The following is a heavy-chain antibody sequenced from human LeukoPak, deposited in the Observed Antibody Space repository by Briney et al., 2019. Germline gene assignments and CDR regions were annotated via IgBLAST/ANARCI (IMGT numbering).Heavy chain of an antibody. V-gene: IGHV4-59*01. Sequence: SETLSLTCTVSGGSISSYYWSWIRQPPGKGLEWIGYIYYSGSTNYNPSLKNRVTISVDTSKNQFSLKLSSVTAADTAVYYCARMAMVTGLIDYWGQGTLVTVSS. CDR1: GGSISSYY. CDR3: ARMAMVTGLIDY. D-gene: IGHD5-18*01. CDR2: IYYSGST. J-gene: IGHJ4*02.